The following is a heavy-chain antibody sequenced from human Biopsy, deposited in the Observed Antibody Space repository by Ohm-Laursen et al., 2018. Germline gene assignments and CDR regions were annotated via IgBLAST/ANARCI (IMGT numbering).Heavy chain of an antibody. CDR2: IYYTGNT. CDR1: SGSIRTGDYY. Sequence: PSQTLSLTCTVSSGSIRTGDYYWTWIRQHPGKGLEWIGSIYYTGNTKYNPSLQSRLSMSVDTSKDQFSLKLSSVTAADTAVYFFARDDDGRYLGNTFDLWGQGRMVTVSS. J-gene: IGHJ3*01. D-gene: IGHD1-26*01. CDR3: ARDDDGRYLGNTFDL. V-gene: IGHV4-31*03.